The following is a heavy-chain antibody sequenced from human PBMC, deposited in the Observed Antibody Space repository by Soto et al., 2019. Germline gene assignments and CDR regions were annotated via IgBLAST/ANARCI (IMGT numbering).Heavy chain of an antibody. CDR3: ARGITGTTFKQGESMNCFDP. CDR1: GGTFSSYA. CDR2: IIPIFGTA. J-gene: IGHJ5*02. D-gene: IGHD1-7*01. V-gene: IGHV1-69*13. Sequence: GASVKVSCKASGGTFSSYAISWVRQAPGQGLEWMGGIIPIFGTANYAQKFQGRVTITADESTSTAYMELSSLRSEDTAVYYCARGITGTTFKQGESMNCFDPRGQGTLVTVS.